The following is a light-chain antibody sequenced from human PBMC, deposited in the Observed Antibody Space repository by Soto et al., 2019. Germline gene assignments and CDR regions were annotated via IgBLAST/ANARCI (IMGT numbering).Light chain of an antibody. CDR2: DAS. V-gene: IGKV3-11*01. CDR1: QSVSSY. CDR3: QQRSNWPPIT. J-gene: IGKJ5*01. Sequence: EIVFTQSSSTLSLCPEKRATLSCRASQSVSSYLAWYQQKPGQAPRLLIYDASNRATGIPARFSGSGSGTDFTLTISSLEPEDFAVYYCQQRSNWPPITLGQGTRLEIK.